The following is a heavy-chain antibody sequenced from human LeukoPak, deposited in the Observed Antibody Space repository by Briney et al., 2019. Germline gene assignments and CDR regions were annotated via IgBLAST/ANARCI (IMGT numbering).Heavy chain of an antibody. D-gene: IGHD4-17*01. Sequence: SETLSLTCTVSGGPVSSGRYYWSWIRQPPGKGLEWLWYIYYSGSTNYNHSLKSRVTISVATSKNQFSLKLSSVTAADTAVYYCARADYGDYGEYYFDYWGQGTLVTVSS. CDR3: ARADYGDYGEYYFDY. CDR2: IYYSGST. J-gene: IGHJ4*02. CDR1: GGPVSSGRYY. V-gene: IGHV4-61*01.